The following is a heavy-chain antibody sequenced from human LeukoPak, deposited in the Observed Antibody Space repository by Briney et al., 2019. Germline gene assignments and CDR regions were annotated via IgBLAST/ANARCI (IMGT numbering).Heavy chain of an antibody. CDR1: GFTFSSYS. CDR2: IWSSSSTI. J-gene: IGHJ4*02. CDR3: ARGEVAATPYFDY. D-gene: IGHD2-15*01. Sequence: GGSLRLSCAASGFTFSSYSMNWVRQTPGKGLEWVSYIWSSSSTIYYADSVKGRFTISRDNAKNSLYLQMNSLRAEDTAVYYCARGEVAATPYFDYWGQGTLVTVSS. V-gene: IGHV3-48*01.